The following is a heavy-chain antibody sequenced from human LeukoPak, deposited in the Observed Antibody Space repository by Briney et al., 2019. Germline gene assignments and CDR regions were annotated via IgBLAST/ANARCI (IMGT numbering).Heavy chain of an antibody. CDR3: VRDLGHSRHYFEY. J-gene: IGHJ4*02. D-gene: IGHD7-27*01. Sequence: PGGSLRLSCAASGFPFNSFFLNWVRLTPGRELEWVACISQDGSETFYMDSVRGRFIIPRDNTKNPLYLQMDSLRAEDTAVYFCVRDLGHSRHYFEYWGQGALVTVSS. CDR2: ISQDGSET. CDR1: GFPFNSFF. V-gene: IGHV3-7*01.